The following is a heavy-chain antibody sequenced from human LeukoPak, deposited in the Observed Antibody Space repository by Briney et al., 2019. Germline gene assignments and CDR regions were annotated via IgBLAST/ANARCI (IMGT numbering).Heavy chain of an antibody. CDR2: ISWNSGIM. CDR3: AKDYRAVAGTGGAFDY. J-gene: IGHJ4*02. V-gene: IGHV3-9*03. CDR1: GFTFDDYA. D-gene: IGHD6-19*01. Sequence: SGGSLRLSCAASGFTFDDYAMHWVRQAPGKGLEWVSGISWNSGIMVYADSVKGRFTISRGNAKHSLYLQMNSLRAEDMALYYCAKDYRAVAGTGGAFDYWGQGTLVTVSS.